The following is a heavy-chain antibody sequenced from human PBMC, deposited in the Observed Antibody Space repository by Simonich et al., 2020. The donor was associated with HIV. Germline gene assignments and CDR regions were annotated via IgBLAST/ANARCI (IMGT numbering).Heavy chain of an antibody. J-gene: IGHJ3*02. CDR1: GGSFIGYF. V-gene: IGHV4-34*12. CDR3: ARHRRVGATTGDAFDI. CDR2: IIHSGST. D-gene: IGHD1-26*01. Sequence: QVQLQQWGAGLLKPAETLSLTCAVYGGSFIGYFWSWIRQPPGRGLEWIAEIIHSGSTNYNPSLKRRLTISVDTSKNQFSLKLSSVTAADTAVYYCARHRRVGATTGDAFDIWGQGTMVTVSS.